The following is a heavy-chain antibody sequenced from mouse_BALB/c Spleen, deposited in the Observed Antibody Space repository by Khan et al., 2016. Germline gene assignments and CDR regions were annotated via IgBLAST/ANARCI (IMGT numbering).Heavy chain of an antibody. CDR2: IWDDGST. D-gene: IGHD2-4*01. CDR3: ARSNYVFMDY. Sequence: QVQLKESGPGLVAPSQSLSITCTVSGFSLNTYGVHWVRQPPGKGLEWLVVIWDDGSTTYNSALKSSLSISKDNSKSQVFLKMNSLQMDDTAMYYCARSNYVFMDYWGQGTSGTVSS. CDR1: GFSLNTYG. V-gene: IGHV2-6*02. J-gene: IGHJ4*01.